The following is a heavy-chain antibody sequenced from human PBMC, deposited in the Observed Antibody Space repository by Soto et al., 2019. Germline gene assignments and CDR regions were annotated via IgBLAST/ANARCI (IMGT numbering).Heavy chain of an antibody. CDR2: IDPDGTTT. D-gene: IGHD1-26*01. Sequence: EVQLVESGGGLVQPGGSLRLSCAASGFTFSSYWMHWVRQTPGKGPLWVSRIDPDGTTTNYADSVKGRFTISRNNAENTLYLHMDSLRAEDTAVYYCTTAGSYRFDYWGQGTLVTVSS. CDR1: GFTFSSYW. J-gene: IGHJ4*02. CDR3: TTAGSYRFDY. V-gene: IGHV3-74*01.